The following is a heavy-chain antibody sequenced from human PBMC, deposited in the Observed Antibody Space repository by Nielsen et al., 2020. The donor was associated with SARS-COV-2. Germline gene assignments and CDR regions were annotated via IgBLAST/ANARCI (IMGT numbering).Heavy chain of an antibody. J-gene: IGHJ4*02. D-gene: IGHD3-22*01. V-gene: IGHV3-74*01. CDR2: INGDGSST. CDR3: ARLWDDGYYFDTGPYDY. Sequence: GGSLRLSCAASGFTFGNFWMHWVRQAPGKGLEWVSRINGDGSSTTYADSVKGRFTISRDNAKNTLYLQMNSLRAEDTAVYYCARLWDDGYYFDTGPYDYWGQGTLVTVSS. CDR1: GFTFGNFW.